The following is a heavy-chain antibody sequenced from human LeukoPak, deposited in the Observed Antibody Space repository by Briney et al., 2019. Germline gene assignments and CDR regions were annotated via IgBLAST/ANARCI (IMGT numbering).Heavy chain of an antibody. V-gene: IGHV4-38-2*01. CDR2: MSHNRGT. Sequence: SETLSLTCAVSGFSISRGYYWGWIRQPPGKGLEWIGSMSHNRGTYYNSSLKSRVTISMDTSKNQFSLKLSSVTAADTAVYYCARGGGYCSGGSCYSGAPLDYWGQGTLVTVSS. D-gene: IGHD2-15*01. J-gene: IGHJ4*02. CDR1: GFSISRGYY. CDR3: ARGGGYCSGGSCYSGAPLDY.